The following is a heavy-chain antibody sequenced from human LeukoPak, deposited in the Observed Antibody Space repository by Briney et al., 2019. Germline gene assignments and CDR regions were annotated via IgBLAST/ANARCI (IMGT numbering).Heavy chain of an antibody. CDR1: GYKFTNYW. Sequence: GESLKISCKGSGYKFTNYWIGGVRQMPRKGREGVAINFPGDSDSRYNPFFRDQATISANKSPSTAYLQWRSLKASDTAMYYCARRANDFGWGSNNYDVFDIWGQGTMVTVSS. CDR3: ARRANDFGWGSNNYDVFDI. J-gene: IGHJ3*02. CDR2: NFPGDSDS. D-gene: IGHD3-16*01. V-gene: IGHV5-51*01.